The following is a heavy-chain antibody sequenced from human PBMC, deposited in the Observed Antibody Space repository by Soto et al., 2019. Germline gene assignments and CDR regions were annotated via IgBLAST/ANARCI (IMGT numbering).Heavy chain of an antibody. Sequence: SVKVSCKASGGTFSSYAISWVRQAPGQGLEWMEGIIPIFGTANYAQKFQGRVTITADESTSTVYMELSSLRSEDTAVYYCARDSHIVVVPAATGPGSWFDPWGQGTLVTVSS. CDR1: GGTFSSYA. J-gene: IGHJ5*02. CDR2: IIPIFGTA. CDR3: ARDSHIVVVPAATGPGSWFDP. V-gene: IGHV1-69*13. D-gene: IGHD2-2*01.